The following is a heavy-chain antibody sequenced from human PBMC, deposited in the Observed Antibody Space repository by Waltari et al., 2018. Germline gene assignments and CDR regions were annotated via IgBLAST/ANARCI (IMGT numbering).Heavy chain of an antibody. CDR2: INYNGNEK. V-gene: IGHV3-7*03. D-gene: IGHD3-10*01. Sequence: EVQLVEAGGGLVQPGGAVRRSCVGWEWTFSTFWMTWVRQAPGRGLGWVANINYNGNEKNYVDSVKGRFTISRDNARSSLYLQMNSLRVEDTAVYYCATYRWLGYWGQGALVTVSS. J-gene: IGHJ4*02. CDR1: EWTFSTFW. CDR3: ATYRWLGY.